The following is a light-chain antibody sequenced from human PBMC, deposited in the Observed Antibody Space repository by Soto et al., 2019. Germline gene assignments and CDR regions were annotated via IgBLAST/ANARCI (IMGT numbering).Light chain of an antibody. V-gene: IGKV1-33*01. Sequence: DIQMTQSQSSLSASVGDRVTITCQARQDITNHLNWYQQKPGKAPQLLIYDASNLQTGVPSRCGGSGSGTDITVNISDLQTEEIEAFYWQQYDILLSFGGGTKVDIK. CDR1: QDITNH. CDR2: DAS. CDR3: QQYDILLS. J-gene: IGKJ4*01.